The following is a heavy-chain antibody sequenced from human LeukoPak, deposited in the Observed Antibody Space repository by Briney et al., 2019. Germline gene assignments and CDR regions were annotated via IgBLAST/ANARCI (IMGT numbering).Heavy chain of an antibody. CDR3: ARDRHYYGSGSYGAYYYYGMDV. V-gene: IGHV4-59*01. Sequence: SETLSLTCTVSGGSISSYYWTWIRQPPGKGLEWIGYIYYSGSTNYNPSFKSRVTLSVDTSKTQFSLKLSSVTAADTAVYYCARDRHYYGSGSYGAYYYYGMDVWGQGTTVTVSS. J-gene: IGHJ6*02. CDR2: IYYSGST. CDR1: GGSISSYY. D-gene: IGHD3-10*01.